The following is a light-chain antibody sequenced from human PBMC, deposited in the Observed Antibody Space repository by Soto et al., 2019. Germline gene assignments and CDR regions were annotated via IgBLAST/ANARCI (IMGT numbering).Light chain of an antibody. CDR3: SSYTTSNTRQIV. Sequence: QSVLTQPASVSGSRGQSITISCTGTSSDVGGYNYVSWYQQHPGKAPKFMIYDVSNRPSGVSNRFSGSKSGNTASLTISGLQADDEADYYCSSYTTSNTRQIVFGTGTKLTVL. CDR2: DVS. J-gene: IGLJ1*01. CDR1: SSDVGGYNY. V-gene: IGLV2-14*01.